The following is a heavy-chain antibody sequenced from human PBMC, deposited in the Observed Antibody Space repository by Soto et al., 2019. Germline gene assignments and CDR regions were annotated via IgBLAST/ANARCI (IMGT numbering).Heavy chain of an antibody. Sequence: SETLSLTCAVSGGSISSGGYSWRWIRQPPGKGLEWIGYIYHSGRTYYNPSLKSRVTISVDRSKNQFSLKLSSVTAADTAVYYCARGPMMVLGVIITPDFDYWGQGTLVTGAS. CDR2: IYHSGRT. CDR1: GGSISSGGYS. CDR3: ARGPMMVLGVIITPDFDY. D-gene: IGHD3-10*01. J-gene: IGHJ4*02. V-gene: IGHV4-30-2*01.